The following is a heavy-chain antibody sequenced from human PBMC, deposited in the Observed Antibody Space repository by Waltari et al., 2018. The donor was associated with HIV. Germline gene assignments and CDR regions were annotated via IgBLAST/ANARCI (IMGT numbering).Heavy chain of an antibody. CDR3: ARNSSATGNRGFYYGLDV. Sequence: QVFLVQSGPAVKRPGASVNISCRASGYNFINHDINWVRQAPGQGLEWMGWMNPRIGNSVFAYKFEVRVVGTTDMSVSTVYLELTSLTPGDTATYFCARNSSATGNRGFYYGLDVWGQGTTVTVSS. CDR1: GYNFINHD. CDR2: MNPRIGNS. J-gene: IGHJ6*02. D-gene: IGHD3-22*01. V-gene: IGHV1-8*01.